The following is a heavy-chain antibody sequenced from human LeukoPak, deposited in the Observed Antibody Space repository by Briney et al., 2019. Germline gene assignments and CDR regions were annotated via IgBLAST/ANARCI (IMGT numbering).Heavy chain of an antibody. V-gene: IGHV3-7*01. CDR3: AREIVGAIKSYFDY. CDR2: IRQDGGLK. J-gene: IGHJ4*02. CDR1: GFTFSNYW. Sequence: GGSLRLSCTASGFTFSNYWMSWVRQAPGKGLEWVAHIRQDGGLKHYVDSVKGRFTISRDNAENSLYLQMNSLRAEDTAVYYCAREIVGAIKSYFDYWGQGTLVTVSS. D-gene: IGHD1-26*01.